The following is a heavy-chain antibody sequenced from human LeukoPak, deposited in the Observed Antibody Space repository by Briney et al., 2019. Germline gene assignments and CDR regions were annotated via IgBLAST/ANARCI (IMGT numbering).Heavy chain of an antibody. D-gene: IGHD3-10*01. Sequence: PSETLSLTCTVSGGSISSYYWSWIRQPPGKGLEWIGYIYYSGSTNYNPSLKSRVTISVDTSKNQFSLKLSSVTAADTAVYYCARGHHKLVRGVIINHYYYYYMDVWGKGTTVIISS. CDR2: IYYSGST. CDR3: ARGHHKLVRGVIINHYYYYYMDV. V-gene: IGHV4-59*01. J-gene: IGHJ6*03. CDR1: GGSISSYY.